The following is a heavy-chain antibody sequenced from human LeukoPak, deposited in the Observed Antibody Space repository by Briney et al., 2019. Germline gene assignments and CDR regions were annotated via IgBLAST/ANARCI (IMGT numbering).Heavy chain of an antibody. CDR2: IHRGGTT. CDR1: GFTVSNNY. D-gene: IGHD6-6*01. Sequence: GGSPRLSCAASGFTVSNNYMSWVRQAPGRGLEWVSLIHRGGTTYHADCVKGRFTTSRDNSKNTVYFQMNSLRAEDTAVYYCAKVDGGQSIWGQGTLVTVSS. CDR3: AKVDGGQSI. V-gene: IGHV3-53*01. J-gene: IGHJ4*02.